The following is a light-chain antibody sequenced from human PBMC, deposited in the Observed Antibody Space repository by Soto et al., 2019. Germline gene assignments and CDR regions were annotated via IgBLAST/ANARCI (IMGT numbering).Light chain of an antibody. CDR1: SSNIGAGYD. J-gene: IGLJ3*02. CDR2: GNS. Sequence: QSVLTQPPSVSGAPGQRVTISCTGSSSNIGAGYDVHWYQRLPGTAPKLLIYGNSNRPSRVPDRFSGSKSGTSASLAITGLQAEDEADYYCQSYDSRLSGWVFGGGTKLTVL. V-gene: IGLV1-40*01. CDR3: QSYDSRLSGWV.